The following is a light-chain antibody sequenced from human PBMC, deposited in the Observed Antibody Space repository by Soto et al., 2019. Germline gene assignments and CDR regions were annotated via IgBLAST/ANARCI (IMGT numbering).Light chain of an antibody. V-gene: IGLV2-8*01. CDR1: SGDVGGYNY. CDR3: SSYAGSNNLL. CDR2: EVT. J-gene: IGLJ3*02. Sequence: QSALTQPPSASGSPGQSVTISCTGTSGDVGGYNYVSWYQQHPGKAPKLMSYEVTQRPSGVPDRFSGSKSGNTASLTVSGLQAEDEADYYCSSYAGSNNLLFGGGTKLTVL.